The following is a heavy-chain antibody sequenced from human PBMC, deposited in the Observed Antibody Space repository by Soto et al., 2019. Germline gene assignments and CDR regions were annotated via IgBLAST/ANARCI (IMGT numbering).Heavy chain of an antibody. D-gene: IGHD1-26*01. V-gene: IGHV2-5*02. J-gene: IGHJ4*02. CDR1: GFSLTTDRVG. CDR3: AHAYGGRSLY. Sequence: QITLKESGPTLVKPTQTLTLTCTFSGFSLTTDRVGVGWIRQPPGEALAWLAVIYWDDSKTYRPSLETRLTITKDTSKNQVALTMTNVDSLDTATYYCAHAYGGRSLYWGQGTLVTVSS. CDR2: IYWDDSK.